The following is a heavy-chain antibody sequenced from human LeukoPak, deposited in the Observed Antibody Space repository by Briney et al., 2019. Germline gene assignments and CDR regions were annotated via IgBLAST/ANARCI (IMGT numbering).Heavy chain of an antibody. CDR3: ARSLSGSYDY. CDR1: GFTFSSHW. J-gene: IGHJ4*02. D-gene: IGHD1-26*01. V-gene: IGHV3-74*01. Sequence: GGSLRLSCAPSGFTFSSHWMHWVRQAPGKGLVWVSRINSDGSITTYADSVKGRFTISRDNAKNTLYLQMNSLRAEDTAVYYCARSLSGSYDYWGQGTLVTVSS. CDR2: INSDGSIT.